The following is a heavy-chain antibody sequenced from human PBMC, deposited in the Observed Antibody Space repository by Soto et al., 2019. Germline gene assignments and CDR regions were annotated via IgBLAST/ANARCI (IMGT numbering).Heavy chain of an antibody. CDR2: ISSSGSTI. CDR1: GFTFSDYY. CDR3: ARPSPRDTAMVTVFDY. Sequence: GGSLRLSCAGSGFTFSDYYMSWIRQAPGKGLEWVSYISSSGSTIYYADSVKGRFTISRDNAKNSLYLQMNSLRAEDTAVYYCARPSPRDTAMVTVFDYWGQGTLVTVSS. V-gene: IGHV3-11*01. D-gene: IGHD5-18*01. J-gene: IGHJ4*02.